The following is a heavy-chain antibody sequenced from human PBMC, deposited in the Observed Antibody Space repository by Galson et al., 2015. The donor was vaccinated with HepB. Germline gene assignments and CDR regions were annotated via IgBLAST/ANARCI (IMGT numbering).Heavy chain of an antibody. Sequence: SLRLSCAASGFTFSSYGMHWVRQAPGKGLEWVAVISYDGSNKYYADSVKGRFTISRDNSKNTLYLQMNSLRAEDTAVYYCAKDLGGYSYAYSLDVWGQGTTATVSS. V-gene: IGHV3-30*18. CDR3: AKDLGGYSYAYSLDV. J-gene: IGHJ6*02. CDR1: GFTFSSYG. D-gene: IGHD5-18*01. CDR2: ISYDGSNK.